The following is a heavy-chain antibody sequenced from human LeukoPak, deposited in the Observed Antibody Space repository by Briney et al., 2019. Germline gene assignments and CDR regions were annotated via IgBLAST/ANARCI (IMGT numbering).Heavy chain of an antibody. Sequence: SETVSLTCCVSCRSISSYYWGWIRQPPVKGLDWIGSIYHSWNTYYHPSLKSRATLSVSRSNNQFSLKLASLTARHTPVYYCVRVATGTTDWFDPWGQGTLVTVSS. CDR1: CRSISSYY. V-gene: IGHV4-38-2*02. J-gene: IGHJ5*02. D-gene: IGHD1-7*01. CDR2: IYHSWNT. CDR3: VRVATGTTDWFDP.